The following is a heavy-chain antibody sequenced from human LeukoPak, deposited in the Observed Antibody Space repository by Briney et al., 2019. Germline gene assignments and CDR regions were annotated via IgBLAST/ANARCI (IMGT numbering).Heavy chain of an antibody. V-gene: IGHV4-59*01. CDR2: IYYSGST. CDR3: ARYYCASGSCSHFDF. CDR1: GGSISSYY. J-gene: IGHJ4*02. D-gene: IGHD2-15*01. Sequence: SETLSLTCTVSGGSISSYYWSWIRQPPGKGLEWIGYIYYSGSTNYNPSLISLVTMSVDTSKNQFSLKVSSVTAADTAVYYCARYYCASGSCSHFDFWGQGTLVTVSS.